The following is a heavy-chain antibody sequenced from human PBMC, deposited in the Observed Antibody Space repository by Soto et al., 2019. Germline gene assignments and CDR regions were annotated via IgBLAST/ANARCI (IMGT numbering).Heavy chain of an antibody. CDR2: IYPGDSDT. CDR1: GYSFTSYW. V-gene: IGHV5-51*01. J-gene: IGHJ4*02. D-gene: IGHD3-22*01. Sequence: PGESLKISCKGSGYSFTSYWIGWVRQMPGKGLEWMGIIYPGDSDTRYSPSFQGQVTISADRSISTAYLQMTSLRAEDTAKYSWATMNGYFEYWGQGTPVTAPQ. CDR3: ATMNGYFEY.